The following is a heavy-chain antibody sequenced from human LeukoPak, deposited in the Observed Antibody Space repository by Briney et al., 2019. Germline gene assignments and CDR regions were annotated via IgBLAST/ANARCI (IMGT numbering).Heavy chain of an antibody. V-gene: IGHV3-15*01. J-gene: IGHJ4*02. CDR3: TTSGGTITRFVDY. CDR1: GFTFSNAW. CDR2: IISKVDGGTA. Sequence: GGSLRHSCAASGFTFSNAWMSWVRQAPGKGLEWVGRIISKVDGGTADYAAPVKGRFTISRDDSKNTVYLQMNSLKTEDTAVYYCTTSGGTITRFVDYWGQGNLGSVSS. D-gene: IGHD3-3*01.